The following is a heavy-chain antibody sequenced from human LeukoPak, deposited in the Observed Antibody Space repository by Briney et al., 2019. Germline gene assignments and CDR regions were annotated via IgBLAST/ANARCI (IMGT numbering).Heavy chain of an antibody. D-gene: IGHD1-1*01. CDR1: GFTFSSYW. Sequence: GGSLRLSCAASGFTFSSYWMRWVRQAPGKGLVWVSRIYSDGSITIYADSVKGRFTISRDNAKNTLYLQMNSLRADDTAMYYCARTGVPYAMDVWGQGTTVTVS. CDR2: IYSDGSIT. V-gene: IGHV3-74*01. CDR3: ARTGVPYAMDV. J-gene: IGHJ6*02.